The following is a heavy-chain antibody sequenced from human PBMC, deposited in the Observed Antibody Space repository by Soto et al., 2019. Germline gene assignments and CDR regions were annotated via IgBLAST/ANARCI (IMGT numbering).Heavy chain of an antibody. V-gene: IGHV3-9*01. D-gene: IGHD6-13*01. Sequence: EVQPVESGGGLVQPGRSLRLSCAASGFTFDDYAMHWVRQVPGKGLEWVSGINWNSGSIGYGDSMKGRFAISRDNAKNSLHLQMNSLSAEDTAFYYCVKDESINWYSGHFRHWGQGTLVTVSS. CDR1: GFTFDDYA. CDR2: INWNSGSI. CDR3: VKDESINWYSGHFRH. J-gene: IGHJ1*01.